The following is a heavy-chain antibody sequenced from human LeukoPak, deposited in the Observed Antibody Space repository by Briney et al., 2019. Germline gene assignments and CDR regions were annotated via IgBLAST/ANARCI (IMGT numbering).Heavy chain of an antibody. CDR1: GGSISSSSYY. CDR2: IYYSGST. V-gene: IGHV4-39*07. J-gene: IGHJ5*02. CDR3: ARGEGQQLATNWFDP. Sequence: PSETLSLTCTVSGGSISSSSYYWGWIRQPPGKGLEWIGNIYYSGSTYYNPSLKSRVTISVDTPKNQFSLKLSSVTAADTAVYYCARGEGQQLATNWFDPWGQGTLVTVSS. D-gene: IGHD6-13*01.